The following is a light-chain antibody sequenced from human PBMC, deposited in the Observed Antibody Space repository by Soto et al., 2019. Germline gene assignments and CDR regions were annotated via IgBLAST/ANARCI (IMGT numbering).Light chain of an antibody. V-gene: IGKV1-13*02. Sequence: AIQLTQSPSSLSASVGDRVTITCRASQGISSALAWYQQKPGKPPELLIYDASSLESGVPSRFSGSGSGTDFTLTISDLQPEDFATYYCQQFYSYPQAFGGGTKVEIK. CDR1: QGISSA. CDR2: DAS. J-gene: IGKJ4*01. CDR3: QQFYSYPQA.